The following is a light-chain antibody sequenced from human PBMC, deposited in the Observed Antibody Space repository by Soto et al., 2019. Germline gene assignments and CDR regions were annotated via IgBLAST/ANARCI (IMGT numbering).Light chain of an antibody. CDR1: QSVSSSY. J-gene: IGKJ4*01. CDR3: QQYGSSPT. V-gene: IGKV3-20*01. Sequence: EMVVTQSAGTLSLSPGERATLSCRASQSVSSSYLAWYQQKPGQAPRLLIYGASSRATGIPDRFSGSGSGTDFTLTISRLEPEDFAVYYCQQYGSSPTFGGGTKVDIK. CDR2: GAS.